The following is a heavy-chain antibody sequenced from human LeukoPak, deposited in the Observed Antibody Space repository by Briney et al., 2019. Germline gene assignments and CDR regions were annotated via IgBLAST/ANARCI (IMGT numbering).Heavy chain of an antibody. V-gene: IGHV1-2*02. CDR3: ARIPLYDYESSGYSPIFDY. CDR2: INPNSGDT. CDR1: VYTFTGYY. Sequence: ASVKVSCKASVYTFTGYYMHCVRQAPGQGLEWMGWINPNSGDTNYAQKFQGRVTMTRDTSISTAYMELSRLKSDDTAVYYCARIPLYDYESSGYSPIFDYWGQGTLVTVSS. D-gene: IGHD3-22*01. J-gene: IGHJ4*02.